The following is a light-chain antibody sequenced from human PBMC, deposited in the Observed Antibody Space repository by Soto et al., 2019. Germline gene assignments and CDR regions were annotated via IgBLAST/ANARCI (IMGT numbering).Light chain of an antibody. CDR1: SSDVGRYNL. CDR2: EVN. V-gene: IGLV2-23*02. CDR3: CSYAGSTTFV. Sequence: QSVLTQPASVSGSPGQSITISCTGTSSDVGRYNLVSWYQQHPGRAPKLMIYEVNKRPSGVSNRFSASKSGNTASLTISGLQAEDEADYYCCSYAGSTTFVFGGGTKVTVL. J-gene: IGLJ3*02.